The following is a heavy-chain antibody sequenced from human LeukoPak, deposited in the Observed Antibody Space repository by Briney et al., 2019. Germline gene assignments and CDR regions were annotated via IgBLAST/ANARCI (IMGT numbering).Heavy chain of an antibody. V-gene: IGHV4-59*08. CDR3: ARQSTQLGYYYYYMDV. D-gene: IGHD2-2*01. CDR1: GGSISGYY. Sequence: SETLSLTCTVSGGSISGYYWSWIRQSSGKGLDWIGYISYTGNTNYNPSLKSRVTISADTPKNQFSLKLSSVTAADTAVYYCARQSTQLGYYYYYMDVWGKGTTVTVSS. J-gene: IGHJ6*03. CDR2: ISYTGNT.